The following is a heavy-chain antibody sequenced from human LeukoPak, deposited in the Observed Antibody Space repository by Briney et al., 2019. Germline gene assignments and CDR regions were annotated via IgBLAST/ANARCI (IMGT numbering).Heavy chain of an antibody. CDR3: AKSGRVGATRWFDP. CDR1: GFTFSSYA. Sequence: GSLRLSCAASGFTFSSYAMTWVRQAPGKGLEWVSTISSSGARTFYADSVKGRFTISRDNSKNTLYLQMNSLRAEDSVVYYCAKSGRVGATRWFDPWGQGTLVTVSS. V-gene: IGHV3-23*01. J-gene: IGHJ5*02. CDR2: ISSSGART. D-gene: IGHD1-26*01.